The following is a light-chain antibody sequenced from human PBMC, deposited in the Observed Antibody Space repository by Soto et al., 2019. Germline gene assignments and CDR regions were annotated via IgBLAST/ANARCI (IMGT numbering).Light chain of an antibody. V-gene: IGLV2-18*02. Sequence: QSVLTQPPSVSGSPGQSVTISCTGTSSDVGKYDRVSWYQQPPGTAPKLIIYEVTNRPSGVPARFSGSKSGNTASLTISGLQAEYEAEYYCSSYSSSSRYVFGTGTMVTVL. CDR2: EVT. CDR3: SSYSSSSRYV. J-gene: IGLJ1*01. CDR1: SSDVGKYDR.